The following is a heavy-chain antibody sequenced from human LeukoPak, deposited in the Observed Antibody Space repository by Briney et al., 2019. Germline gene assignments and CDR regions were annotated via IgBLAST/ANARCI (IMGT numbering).Heavy chain of an antibody. CDR3: TTEYFGGFEY. V-gene: IGHV3-15*07. CDR2: VKNRGDGRTT. CDR1: TFTKAW. J-gene: IGHJ4*02. Sequence: GGSLRLSCVASTFTKAWMNWVRQAPGKGLEWVGRVKNRGDGRTTDYAAPVKGRFTISRDDSKRTVYLQMNSLKTEDTAVYFCTTEYFGGFEYWGQGTLVTVSS. D-gene: IGHD3-16*01.